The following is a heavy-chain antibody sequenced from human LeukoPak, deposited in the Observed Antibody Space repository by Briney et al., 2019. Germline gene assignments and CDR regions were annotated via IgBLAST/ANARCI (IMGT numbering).Heavy chain of an antibody. D-gene: IGHD3-16*01. CDR2: IYYSGST. J-gene: IGHJ4*02. CDR3: ASPGGGPTDY. CDR1: SSPISSGGYY. V-gene: IGHV4-39*01. Sequence: PSETLSLTCTVSSSPISSGGYYWGWIRQPPGKGLEWIGSIYYSGSTYYNPSLKSRVTISADTSKNQFSLKLSSVTAADTAVYYCASPGGGPTDYWGQGTLVTVSS.